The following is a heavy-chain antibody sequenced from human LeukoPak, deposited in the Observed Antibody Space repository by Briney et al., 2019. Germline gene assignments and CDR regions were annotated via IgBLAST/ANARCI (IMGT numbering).Heavy chain of an antibody. CDR1: GFTFSSYA. V-gene: IGHV3-64*01. J-gene: IGHJ6*03. CDR2: ISSNGGST. Sequence: GGSLRLSCVASGFTFSSYAMHWVRQAPGKGLEYVSAISSNGGSTYYANSVKGRFTISRDNSKNTLYLQMGSLRAEDMAVYYCARAHYDFWSGYYIGETTSYMDVWGKGTTVTVSS. CDR3: ARAHYDFWSGYYIGETTSYMDV. D-gene: IGHD3-3*01.